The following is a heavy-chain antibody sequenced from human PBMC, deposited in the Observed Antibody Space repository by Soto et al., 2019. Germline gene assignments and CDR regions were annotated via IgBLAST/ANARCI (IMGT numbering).Heavy chain of an antibody. D-gene: IGHD4-4*01. J-gene: IGHJ1*01. CDR3: ARGTYSNYRKTEYFQH. Sequence: SETLSLTCTVSGGSISSSSYYWGWIRQPPGKGLEWIGKIYYSGSTYYNPSLKSRVTISVDTSKNQFPLKLSSVTAADTAVYYCARGTYSNYRKTEYFQHWGQGTLVTVSS. V-gene: IGHV4-39*06. CDR1: GGSISSSSYY. CDR2: IYYSGST.